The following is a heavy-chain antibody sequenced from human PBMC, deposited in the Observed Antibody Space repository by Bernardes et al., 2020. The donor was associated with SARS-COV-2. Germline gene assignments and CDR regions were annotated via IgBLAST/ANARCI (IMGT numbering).Heavy chain of an antibody. CDR1: GFTFSTYV. J-gene: IGHJ2*01. V-gene: IGHV3-30*03. D-gene: IGHD1-26*01. Sequence: GGSLRLSCATSGFTFSTYVMHWVRQAPGKGLEWVAVISNDGSNKFYADPVKGRFTISRDNSKNTLYLQVSSLRTEDTAVYYCARGSQWDLPWFIDLWGRGTLVTVSS. CDR3: ARGSQWDLPWFIDL. CDR2: ISNDGSNK.